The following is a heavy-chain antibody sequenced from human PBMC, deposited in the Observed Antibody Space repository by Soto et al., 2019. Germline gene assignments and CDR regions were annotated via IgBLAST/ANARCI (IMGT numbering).Heavy chain of an antibody. CDR2: IYYSGST. Sequence: SETLSLTCTVSGGSISSGGYYWSWIRQHPGKGLEWIGYIYYSGSTYYNPSLKSRVTISVDTSKNQFSLKLSSVTAADTAVYYCERVDLAMVPFDYWGQGTLVTVSS. J-gene: IGHJ4*02. V-gene: IGHV4-31*03. CDR1: GGSISSGGYY. CDR3: ERVDLAMVPFDY. D-gene: IGHD5-18*01.